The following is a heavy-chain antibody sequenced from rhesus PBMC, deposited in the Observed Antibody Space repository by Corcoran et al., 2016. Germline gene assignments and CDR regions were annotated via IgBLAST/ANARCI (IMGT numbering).Heavy chain of an antibody. CDR1: GYSISSVYG. J-gene: IGHJ5-1*01. CDR3: ARDPYRSDPRRFDV. D-gene: IGHD3-22*01. V-gene: IGHV4-127*01. Sequence: QVQLQESGPGLVKPSETLPLTCAVSGYSISSVYGWSGIGQPPGKGLEWIGYIGGSRGSTNYNPSLKRRVTISKDTSKNQFSLKLSSVTAADTAVYYCARDPYRSDPRRFDVWGPGVLVTISS. CDR2: IGGSRGST.